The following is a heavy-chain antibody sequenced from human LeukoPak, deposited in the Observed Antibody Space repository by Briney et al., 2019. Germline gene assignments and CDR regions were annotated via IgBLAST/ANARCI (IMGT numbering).Heavy chain of an antibody. J-gene: IGHJ4*02. CDR2: MNPNRGNT. V-gene: IGHV1-8*01. D-gene: IGHD3-16*02. CDR3: ARVVNYDYVWGSYLAQGGYYFDY. Sequence: ASVKVSCKASGYTFTSYDINWVRPATGQGLEWMGWMNPNRGNTDYAQNFQGRVTMTRNTSISTAYMELSSLRYEATAGYYCARVVNYDYVWGSYLAQGGYYFDYWGQGTLVTVSS. CDR1: GYTFTSYD.